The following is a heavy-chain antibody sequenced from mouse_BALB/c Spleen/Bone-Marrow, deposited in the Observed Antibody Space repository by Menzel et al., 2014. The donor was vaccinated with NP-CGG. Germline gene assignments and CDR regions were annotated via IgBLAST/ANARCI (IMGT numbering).Heavy chain of an antibody. CDR3: ARPTPDYAMDY. J-gene: IGHJ4*01. Sequence: EVQRVESGGDLVKPGGSLKLSCAASGFTFSNYGMSWVRQTPDKRLEWVATISSGGSYTYFPDSVKGRFTISRDNAKNTLYLQMNSLKSEDAAMYYCARPTPDYAMDYWGQGTSVTVSS. CDR2: ISSGGSYT. V-gene: IGHV5-6*01. CDR1: GFTFSNYG.